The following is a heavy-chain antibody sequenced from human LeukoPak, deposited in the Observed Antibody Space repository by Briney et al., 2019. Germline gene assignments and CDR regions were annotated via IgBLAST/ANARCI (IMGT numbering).Heavy chain of an antibody. CDR1: GLTFSNYA. D-gene: IGHD5-12*01. J-gene: IGHJ4*02. CDR3: ATGVATNVY. CDR2: IRNKANSYTT. V-gene: IGHV3-72*01. Sequence: HPGGSLRLSCTASGLTFSNYAMSWVRQAPGKGLEWAGRIRNKANSYTTEYAASVKGRFTISRDDSKNSLYLQMNSLETEDTAVYYCATGVATNVYWGQGTLVTVSS.